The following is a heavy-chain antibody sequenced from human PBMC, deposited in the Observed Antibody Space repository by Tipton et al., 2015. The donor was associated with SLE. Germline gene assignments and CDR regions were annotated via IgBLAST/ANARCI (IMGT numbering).Heavy chain of an antibody. Sequence: TLSLTCTVSGDSIISGAYYWSWVRQHPGRGLEWLAYIFYSGSTYYNPSLKSRLNISVDRSNNQFSLKLTSVTAADTAVYYCAKDGNYHGSGSYGSWFDSWGQGTLVTVSS. CDR3: AKDGNYHGSGSYGSWFDS. V-gene: IGHV4-31*03. CDR1: GDSIISGAYY. D-gene: IGHD3-10*01. CDR2: IFYSGST. J-gene: IGHJ5*01.